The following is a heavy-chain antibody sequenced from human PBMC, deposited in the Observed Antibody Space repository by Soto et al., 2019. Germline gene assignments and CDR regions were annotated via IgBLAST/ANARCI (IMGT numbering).Heavy chain of an antibody. Sequence: SETLSLTCTVSGDSVSKYYWNWIRQPAGKGLEWIGRIHSTRSPNYNPSLKSRVTMSVDTSKNQFSLKLNLTSVTAADTAVYYCARSPAYRDYAKLDTWGQGTLVTVSS. CDR3: ARSPAYRDYAKLDT. J-gene: IGHJ5*02. CDR1: GDSVSKYY. D-gene: IGHD4-17*01. CDR2: IHSTRSP. V-gene: IGHV4-4*07.